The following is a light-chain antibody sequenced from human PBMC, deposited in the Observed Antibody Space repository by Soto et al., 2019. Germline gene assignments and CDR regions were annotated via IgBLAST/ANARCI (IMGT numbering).Light chain of an antibody. V-gene: IGLV2-8*01. J-gene: IGLJ1*01. CDR2: GVS. CDR1: NSDVGGYNY. CDR3: SSYAGSSSFDV. Sequence: QSALTQPPSASGSPGQSVTISCTGTNSDVGGYNYVSWYQQHPGKAPKLMIYGVSKRPSGVPDRFSGSKSGNTASLTVSGLQAEDEADYYCSSYAGSSSFDVFGTGTQVTVL.